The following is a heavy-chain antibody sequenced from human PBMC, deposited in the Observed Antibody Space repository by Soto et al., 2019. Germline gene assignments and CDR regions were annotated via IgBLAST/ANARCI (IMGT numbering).Heavy chain of an antibody. V-gene: IGHV1-46*03. CDR2: INPSCGST. CDR3: ARDVSGWYGTTFGY. D-gene: IGHD6-19*01. CDR1: GYTFTSYY. J-gene: IGHJ4*02. Sequence: QVQLVQSGAEVKKPGASVKVSCKASGYTFTSYYMHWVRQAPGQGLEWMGIINPSCGSTSYAQKFQGRVPMTRDTSTSTVYIELSSLRSEDTAVYYCARDVSGWYGTTFGYWGQGTLVTVSS.